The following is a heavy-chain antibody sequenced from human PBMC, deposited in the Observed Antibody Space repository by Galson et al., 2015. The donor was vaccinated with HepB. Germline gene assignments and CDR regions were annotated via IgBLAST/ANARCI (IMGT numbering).Heavy chain of an antibody. CDR3: ARDAVGGSPDYFDF. J-gene: IGHJ4*02. CDR1: GFTFSSFE. V-gene: IGHV3-30*03. Sequence: SLRLSCAVSGFTFSSFEVHWVRQAPGKGLEWVAVMSADGSIEIYTDSVKGRFTISRDNSKNTLFLQMNSLKAEDTAVYYCARDAVGGSPDYFDFWGQGTLVTVSS. D-gene: IGHD2-2*01. CDR2: MSADGSIE.